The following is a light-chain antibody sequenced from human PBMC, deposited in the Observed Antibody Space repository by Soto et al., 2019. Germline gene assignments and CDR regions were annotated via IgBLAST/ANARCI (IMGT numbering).Light chain of an antibody. CDR2: DAF. V-gene: IGKV1-33*01. Sequence: DIQMTQSPSSLSASAGDRVTITCQASQDISHYLNWYQQKPGKAPKLLIDDAFNLETGVPSRSSGSGSGTDFTFTISSLQPEDIATYYCQQYDSFPRTFGQGTKVDIK. CDR1: QDISHY. CDR3: QQYDSFPRT. J-gene: IGKJ1*01.